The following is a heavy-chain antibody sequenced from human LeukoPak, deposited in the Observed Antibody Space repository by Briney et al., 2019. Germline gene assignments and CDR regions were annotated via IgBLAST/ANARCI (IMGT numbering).Heavy chain of an antibody. D-gene: IGHD3-3*01. J-gene: IGHJ4*02. CDR3: ARSGVTIFGVVILSYYFDY. CDR2: ISSSSSYI. Sequence: GGSLRLSCAASGFTFSSYSMKWVRQAPGKGLEWVSSISSSSSYIYYADSVKGRFTISRDNAKNSLYLQMNSLRAEDTAVYYCARSGVTIFGVVILSYYFDYWGQGTLVTVSS. V-gene: IGHV3-21*01. CDR1: GFTFSSYS.